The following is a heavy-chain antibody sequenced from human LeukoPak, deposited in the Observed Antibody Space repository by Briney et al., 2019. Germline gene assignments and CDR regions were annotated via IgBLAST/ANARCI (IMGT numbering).Heavy chain of an antibody. J-gene: IGHJ4*02. Sequence: SETLSLTCDVSGGSISTYYWSWIRQPPGKGLEWIGYNYNSGTTNYNPSLRSRVTVSVDRSKIQFSLRLTSVTAADTAVYYCARERASAGPHFDHWGRGILVTVSS. CDR1: GGSISTYY. V-gene: IGHV4-59*01. CDR2: NYNSGTT. D-gene: IGHD6-13*01. CDR3: ARERASAGPHFDH.